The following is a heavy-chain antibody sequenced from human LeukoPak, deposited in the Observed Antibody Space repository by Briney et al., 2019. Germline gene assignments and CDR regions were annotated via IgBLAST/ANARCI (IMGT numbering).Heavy chain of an antibody. CDR1: GGSFSGYY. D-gene: IGHD3-3*01. CDR3: ARESRFLEWFHYYYYYYMDV. Sequence: SETLSLTCAVYGGSFSGYYWSWIRQPPGKGLEWIGEINHSGSTNYNPSLKSRVTISVDTSKNQFSLKLSSVTAADTAVYYCARESRFLEWFHYYYYYYMDVWGKGTTVTVSS. J-gene: IGHJ6*03. CDR2: INHSGST. V-gene: IGHV4-34*01.